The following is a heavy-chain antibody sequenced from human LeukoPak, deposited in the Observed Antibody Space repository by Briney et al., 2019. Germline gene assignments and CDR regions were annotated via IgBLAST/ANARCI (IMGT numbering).Heavy chain of an antibody. CDR1: GFTFSSYG. CDR2: ISYDGSNK. J-gene: IGHJ4*02. CDR3: AKEMYDY. Sequence: GGSLRLSCAASGFTFSSYGMHWVRQAPGKGLEWVPVISYDGSNKYYADSVKGRFTISRDNSKNTLYLQMNSLRAEDTAVYYCAKEMYDYWGQGTLVTVSS. V-gene: IGHV3-30*18.